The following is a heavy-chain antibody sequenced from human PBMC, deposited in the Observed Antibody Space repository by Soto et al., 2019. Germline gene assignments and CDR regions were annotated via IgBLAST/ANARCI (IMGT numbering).Heavy chain of an antibody. V-gene: IGHV3-21*06. Sequence: GGSLRLCCAASGFTFTRFSMNWVRQAPGEGLEWVSSISSTTNYIYYGDSMKGRFTISRDNAKNSLYLEMNSLRAEDTAVYYCARESEDLTSNFDYWGQGTLVTVSS. CDR1: GFTFTRFS. J-gene: IGHJ4*02. CDR3: ARESEDLTSNFDY. CDR2: ISSTTNYI.